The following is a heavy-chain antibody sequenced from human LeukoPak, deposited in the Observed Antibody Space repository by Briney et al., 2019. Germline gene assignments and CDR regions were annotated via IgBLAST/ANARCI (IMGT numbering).Heavy chain of an antibody. J-gene: IGHJ2*01. Sequence: SETLSLTCTVSGGSISSYYWSWIRQPPGKGLEWIGYIYYSGSTNYNPSLKSRVTISVDTSKNQFSLKLSSVTAADTAVYYCAIYNRRWYFDLWGRGTLVTVSS. CDR2: IYYSGST. D-gene: IGHD5-24*01. CDR3: AIYNRRWYFDL. CDR1: GGSISSYY. V-gene: IGHV4-59*01.